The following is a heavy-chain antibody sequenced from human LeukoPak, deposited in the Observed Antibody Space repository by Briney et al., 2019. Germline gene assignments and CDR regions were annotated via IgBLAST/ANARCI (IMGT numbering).Heavy chain of an antibody. D-gene: IGHD3-10*01. Sequence: PGGSLRLSCTASGFIFSNHGMNWVRQAPGKGLEWISYISSTSADIYYVDSVKGRFTISRDNAKNSLYLQMNSLRAEDTAIYYCARRGPYFDYWGQGILVTVPS. V-gene: IGHV3-21*05. CDR2: ISSTSADI. CDR1: GFIFSNHG. J-gene: IGHJ4*02. CDR3: ARRGPYFDY.